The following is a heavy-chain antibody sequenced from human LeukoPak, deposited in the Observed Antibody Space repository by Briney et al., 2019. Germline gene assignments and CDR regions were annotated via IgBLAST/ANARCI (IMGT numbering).Heavy chain of an antibody. Sequence: SETLSLTCTVSGGSISSSNYYWGWIRQPPGKGMEWIANIYYSGSTYYDPSLKNRVTISISTSKNQFSLKLSSVTAADTAVYYCARGCPVANWNLHRLLHLPDNDAFDIWGQGTMVTVS. CDR3: ARGCPVANWNLHRLLHLPDNDAFDI. V-gene: IGHV4-39*07. CDR2: IYYSGST. D-gene: IGHD1-20*01. J-gene: IGHJ3*02. CDR1: GGSISSSNYY.